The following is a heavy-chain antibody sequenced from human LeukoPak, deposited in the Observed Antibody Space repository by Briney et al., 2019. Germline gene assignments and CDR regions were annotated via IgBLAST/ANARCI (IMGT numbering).Heavy chain of an antibody. Sequence: SETLSLTCTVSGGSISSYYWSWIRQPPGKGLEWIGYIYYSGSTNYNPSLKSRVTISVDTSKNQFSLKLSSVTAADTAVYYCARGGYSYGSWWFDPWGQGTLVTVS. CDR1: GGSISSYY. CDR3: ARGGYSYGSWWFDP. D-gene: IGHD5-18*01. J-gene: IGHJ5*02. V-gene: IGHV4-59*01. CDR2: IYYSGST.